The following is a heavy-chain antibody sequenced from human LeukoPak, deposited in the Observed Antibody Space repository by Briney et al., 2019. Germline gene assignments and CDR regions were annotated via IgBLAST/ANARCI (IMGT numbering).Heavy chain of an antibody. J-gene: IGHJ4*02. Sequence: PGGSLRLSCAASGFTFSSYAMSWVRQAPGKGLEWVSAISGSGGITFYADSVKGRFTISTDNSKNTLYLQMNSLRAEDTAVYYCAKGGDGYNFDYFDYWGEGTLVTVSS. CDR3: AKGGDGYNFDYFDY. CDR2: ISGSGGIT. CDR1: GFTFSSYA. D-gene: IGHD5-24*01. V-gene: IGHV3-23*01.